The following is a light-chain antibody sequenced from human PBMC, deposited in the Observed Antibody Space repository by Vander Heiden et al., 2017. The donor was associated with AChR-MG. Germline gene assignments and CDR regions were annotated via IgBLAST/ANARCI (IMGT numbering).Light chain of an antibody. CDR1: NIGSKT. CDR3: QVWDTSRDPSGVV. Sequence: SYVLTQPPSVSVAPGKTARITCGGNNIGSKTVHWYQQKPGQAPVLVVYDDSDRPSGIPERFSGSNSGNTATLTISRVEAGDEADYYCQVWDTSRDPSGVVFGGGTKLTVL. V-gene: IGLV3-21*03. CDR2: DDS. J-gene: IGLJ2*01.